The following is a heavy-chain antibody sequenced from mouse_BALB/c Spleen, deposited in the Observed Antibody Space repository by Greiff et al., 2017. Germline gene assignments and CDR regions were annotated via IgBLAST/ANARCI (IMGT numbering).Heavy chain of an antibody. CDR2: ISSGSSTI. CDR3: ARSGGYYRYFDV. Sequence: EVQGVESGGGLVQPGGSRKLSCAASGFTFSSFGMHWVRQAPEKGLEWVAYISSGSSTIYYADTVKGRFTISRDNPKNTLFLQMTSLRSEDTAMYYCARSGGYYRYFDVWGAGTTVTVSS. V-gene: IGHV5-17*02. D-gene: IGHD1-1*02. CDR1: GFTFSSFG. J-gene: IGHJ1*01.